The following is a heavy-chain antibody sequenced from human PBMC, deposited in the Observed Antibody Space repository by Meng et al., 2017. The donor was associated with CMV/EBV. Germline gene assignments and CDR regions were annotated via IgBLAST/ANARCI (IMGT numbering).Heavy chain of an antibody. V-gene: IGHV3-23*01. CDR2: ISSSGGST. D-gene: IGHD3-10*01. CDR3: AKMCGSGTYYNYPDY. J-gene: IGHJ4*02. CDR1: GFTFSSYA. Sequence: SGFTFSSYAMNWVRQAPGQGLEWVSAISSSGGSTYYADFVKGRFTISRDNSKNTLYLLMNSLRADDTAVYYCAKMCGSGTYYNYPDYWGQGTLVTVSS.